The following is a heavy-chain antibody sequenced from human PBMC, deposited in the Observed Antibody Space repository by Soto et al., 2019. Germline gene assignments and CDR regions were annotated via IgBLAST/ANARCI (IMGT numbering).Heavy chain of an antibody. CDR1: GDSISSYY. CDR3: ARESGSTATVDY. J-gene: IGHJ4*02. CDR2: IYYTGST. D-gene: IGHD6-25*01. V-gene: IGHV4-59*01. Sequence: QVQLQESGPGLVKPSETLSLTCTVSGDSISSYYWSWIRQPPGKGLEWIGYIYYTGSTNYNPSLKTRVTISVDTSKNQFSLKLSSVTAADTAVYYCARESGSTATVDYWGQGTLVTVSS.